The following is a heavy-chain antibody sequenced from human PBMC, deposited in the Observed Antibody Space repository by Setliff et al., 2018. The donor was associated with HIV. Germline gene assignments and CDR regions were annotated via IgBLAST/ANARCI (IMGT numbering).Heavy chain of an antibody. CDR2: IFYSGSA. CDR3: ARLKLSGVIDY. J-gene: IGHJ4*02. D-gene: IGHD2-8*01. V-gene: IGHV4-39*01. Sequence: SETRSLTCTVSGGAFNTSSSYWGWIRQPPGKGLEYIGGIFYSGSAYYNPSLKSRVTISVDTSKNQLSLKLSSVTAADTAVYYCARLKLSGVIDYWGQGTLVTVSS. CDR1: GGAFNTSSSY.